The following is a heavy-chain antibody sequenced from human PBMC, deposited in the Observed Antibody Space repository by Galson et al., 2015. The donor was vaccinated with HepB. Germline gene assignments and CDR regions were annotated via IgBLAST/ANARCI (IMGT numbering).Heavy chain of an antibody. D-gene: IGHD6-13*01. CDR3: ARDYSSRWFYFDY. Sequence: LRLSCAASGFLFSDYYMTWIRQAPGKGLEWVSYIGSGGSTIYYADSVKGRFTVSRDNAKNSLFLQMNSLRAEDTAVYYCARDYSSRWFYFDYWGQGTLVTVSS. J-gene: IGHJ4*02. V-gene: IGHV3-11*01. CDR1: GFLFSDYY. CDR2: IGSGGSTI.